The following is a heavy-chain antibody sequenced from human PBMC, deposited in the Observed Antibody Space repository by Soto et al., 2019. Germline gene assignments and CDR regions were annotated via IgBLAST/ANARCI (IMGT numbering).Heavy chain of an antibody. D-gene: IGHD6-19*01. V-gene: IGHV3-30*18. CDR1: GFTFTDYA. J-gene: IGHJ4*02. CDR2: ISYDGRNK. CDR3: AKEHPGSNSGWYPYNFFDS. Sequence: QVELAESGGGVVRPGRSLRLSCATSGFTFTDYAMHWVRQAPGKGLEWVALISYDGRNKHYADSVMGRFTVSRDNSKGPLSLQKDSLRDEDTAVYYCAKEHPGSNSGWYPYNFFDSWGPVTPVSVSS.